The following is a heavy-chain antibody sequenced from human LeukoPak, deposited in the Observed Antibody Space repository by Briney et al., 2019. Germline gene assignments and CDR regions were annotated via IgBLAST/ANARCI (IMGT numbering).Heavy chain of an antibody. CDR1: GDTFTGYY. CDR3: ARVSSSSRQSSYYYYYYMDV. CDR2: INPNSGGT. Sequence: GASVKVSCKASGDTFTGYYMHWVRQAPGQGLEWMGWINPNSGGTNYAQKFQGRVTMTRDTSISTAYMELSRLRSDDTAVYYCARVSSSSRQSSYYYYYYMDVWGKGTTVTVSS. J-gene: IGHJ6*03. D-gene: IGHD6-6*01. V-gene: IGHV1-2*02.